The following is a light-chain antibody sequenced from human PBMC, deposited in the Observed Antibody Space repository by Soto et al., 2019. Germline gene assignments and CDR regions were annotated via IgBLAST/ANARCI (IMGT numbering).Light chain of an antibody. V-gene: IGKV1-9*01. J-gene: IGKJ3*01. CDR2: GAS. CDR1: QGIANF. CDR3: HQHNIFTIP. Sequence: IQLTQSPSSLSASVGDRVTISCRASQGIANFVDWYQQKPGKAPKLLIYGASTLQSGVPSRFSGSGSGTDFTLTISSLQPEDVATYYCHQHNIFTIPFGPGTKVDSK.